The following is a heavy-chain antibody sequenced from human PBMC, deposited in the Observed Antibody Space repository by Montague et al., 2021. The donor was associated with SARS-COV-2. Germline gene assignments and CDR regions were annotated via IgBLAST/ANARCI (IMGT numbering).Heavy chain of an antibody. CDR1: GYTFTSYG. CDR3: ARNLFSYYDILTGYPYNWFDP. V-gene: IGHV1-18*01. D-gene: IGHD3-9*01. J-gene: IGHJ5*02. Sequence: SVKVSCKASGYTFTSYGISWVRQAPGQGLEWMGWISAYNGNTNYAQKLQGRVTMTTDTPTSTAYMELRSLRSDDTAVYYCARNLFSYYDILTGYPYNWFDPWGQGTLVTVSS. CDR2: ISAYNGNT.